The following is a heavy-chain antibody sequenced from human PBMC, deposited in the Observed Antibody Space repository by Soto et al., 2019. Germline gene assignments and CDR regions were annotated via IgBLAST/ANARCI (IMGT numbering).Heavy chain of an antibody. D-gene: IGHD6-19*01. V-gene: IGHV5-51*01. CDR1: GYSFSDYW. CDR2: IYAGDSDP. J-gene: IGHJ4*02. CDR3: ARQHPLDSSAWYN. Sequence: HGDSLKISCQGSGYSFSDYWIGWVRQVPGKGLEWVGTIYAGDSDPRYSPSFEGQVTMSVDKSISTAYLHWSSLKASDSAIYYCARQHPLDSSAWYNWGQGTLVTVSS.